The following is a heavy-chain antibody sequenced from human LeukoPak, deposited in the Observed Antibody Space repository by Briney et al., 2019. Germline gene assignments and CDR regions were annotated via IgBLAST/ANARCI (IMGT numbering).Heavy chain of an antibody. CDR3: ARDYSRGDPDY. CDR2: ISAYNGNT. D-gene: IGHD6-19*01. J-gene: IGHJ4*02. CDR1: GYTFARYG. Sequence: ASVKVPCKASGYTFARYGISWVRQAPGQGLEWMGWISAYNGNTNYAQKLQGRVTMTTETSTSTAYMELRSLRSDDTAMYYCARDYSRGDPDYWGQGTLVTVSS. V-gene: IGHV1-18*01.